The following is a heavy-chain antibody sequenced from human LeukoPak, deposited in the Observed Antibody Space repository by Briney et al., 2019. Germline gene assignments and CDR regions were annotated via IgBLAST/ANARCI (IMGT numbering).Heavy chain of an antibody. J-gene: IGHJ4*02. CDR1: GYTFTSYG. CDR3: ARQKISAAAGPYFDY. Sequence: ASVKVSCKASGYTFTSYGISWVRQAPGQGLEWMGWISAYNGNTNYAQKLQGRVTMTTDTSTSTAYMELRSLRSDDTAVYYCARQKISAAAGPYFDYWGQGTPVTVSS. V-gene: IGHV1-18*01. D-gene: IGHD6-13*01. CDR2: ISAYNGNT.